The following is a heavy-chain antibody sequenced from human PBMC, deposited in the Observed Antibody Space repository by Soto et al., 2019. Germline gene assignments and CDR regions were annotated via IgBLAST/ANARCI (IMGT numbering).Heavy chain of an antibody. J-gene: IGHJ4*02. CDR1: GGSISSGGYY. V-gene: IGHV4-31*03. D-gene: IGHD2-15*01. CDR3: ARDCSGGSCPDLG. CDR2: IYYSGST. Sequence: QVQLQESGPGLVKPSQTLSLTCTVSGGSISSGGYYWSWIRQHPGKGLEWIGYIYYSGSTYYNPSLKSRVTRSVDTSKNQCSLKLSSVTAADTAVYYCARDCSGGSCPDLGWGQGTLVTVSS.